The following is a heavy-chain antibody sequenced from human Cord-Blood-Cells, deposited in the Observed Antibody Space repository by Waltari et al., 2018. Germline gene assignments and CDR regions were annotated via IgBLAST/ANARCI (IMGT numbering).Heavy chain of an antibody. V-gene: IGHV1-3*01. D-gene: IGHD1-26*01. CDR1: GYTFTSYA. CDR2: INAVNGNT. J-gene: IGHJ4*02. CDR3: ASGGKWELPGGY. Sequence: QVQLVQSGAEVKKPGASVKVSCKASGYTFTSYAMHWVRQAPGQRLGWMGGINAVNGNTKDSQKFQGRVTITRDTSASTAYMELSSLRSEDTAVYYCASGGKWELPGGYWGQGTLVTVSS.